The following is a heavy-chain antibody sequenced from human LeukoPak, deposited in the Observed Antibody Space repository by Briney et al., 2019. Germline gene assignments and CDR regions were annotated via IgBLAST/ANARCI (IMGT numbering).Heavy chain of an antibody. V-gene: IGHV1-2*02. D-gene: IGHD6-19*01. CDR3: ARVLQQWLVLGRWFDP. CDR2: INPHSGGT. CDR1: GYTLTDYY. Sequence: ASVKVSCKASGYTLTDYYIHWVRQAPGQGLEWMGWINPHSGGTNYARLFHGRVSMTRDTSISTAYMELSRLRSDDTAVYYCARVLQQWLVLGRWFDPWDQGTLVTVSS. J-gene: IGHJ5*02.